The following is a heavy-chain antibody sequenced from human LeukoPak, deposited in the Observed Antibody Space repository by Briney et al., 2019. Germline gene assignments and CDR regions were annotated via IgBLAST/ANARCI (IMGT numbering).Heavy chain of an antibody. Sequence: PGGSLRLSCVASGFTLSTYGMHWLRQAPGKGLEWVAVMTYDGNNQYYADSVKGRFSVSRDNSRNTLYLQMNSLRAEDTAVYYCARIRMPTSTGDVFDVWGQGTVVPVSS. V-gene: IGHV3-33*05. CDR3: ARIRMPTSTGDVFDV. D-gene: IGHD5-24*01. J-gene: IGHJ3*01. CDR1: GFTLSTYG. CDR2: MTYDGNNQ.